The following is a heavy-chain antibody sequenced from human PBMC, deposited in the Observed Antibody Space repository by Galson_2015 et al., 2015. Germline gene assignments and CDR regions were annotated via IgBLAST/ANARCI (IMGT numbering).Heavy chain of an antibody. Sequence: SLRLSCAASGFTFSSYGMHWVRQAPGKGLEWVAVISYDGSNKYYADSVKGRFTISRDNSKNTLYLQMNSLRAEDTAVYYCAKWGGGSAFDIWGQGTMVTVSS. V-gene: IGHV3-30*18. CDR3: AKWGGGSAFDI. D-gene: IGHD3-16*01. CDR2: ISYDGSNK. J-gene: IGHJ3*02. CDR1: GFTFSSYG.